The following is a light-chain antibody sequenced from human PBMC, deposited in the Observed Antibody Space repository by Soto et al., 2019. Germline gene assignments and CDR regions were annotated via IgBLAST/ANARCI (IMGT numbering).Light chain of an antibody. J-gene: IGKJ1*01. CDR1: QSVSSN. CDR2: HAS. Sequence: ESVLTQSPGTLSLSPGERATLSCRASQSVSSNYLAWYQQKPGQAPRLLIYHASARATGIPARFSGSGSGTEFTLTISGLQSEDFAVYYWQQYNNWPPWTFGQGTKVDIK. CDR3: QQYNNWPPWT. V-gene: IGKV3-15*01.